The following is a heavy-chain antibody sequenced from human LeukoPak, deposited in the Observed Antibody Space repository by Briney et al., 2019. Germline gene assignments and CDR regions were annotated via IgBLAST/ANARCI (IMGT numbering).Heavy chain of an antibody. V-gene: IGHV1-3*01. CDR1: GYTFTSYA. D-gene: IGHD5-12*01. CDR3: ARGGYSGYDYANYFDY. Sequence: ASVKVSCKAAGYTFTSYAMHWVRQAPGQRREWMGGINAGNGNTKYSQKFQGRVTITRDTSVSRAYMELSSLRSEDTAVYYCARGGYSGYDYANYFDYWGQGTLVTVSS. CDR2: INAGNGNT. J-gene: IGHJ4*02.